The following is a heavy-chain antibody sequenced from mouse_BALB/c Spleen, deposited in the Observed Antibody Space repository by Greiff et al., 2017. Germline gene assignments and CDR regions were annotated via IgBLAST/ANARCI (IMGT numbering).Heavy chain of an antibody. CDR3: ARDGDYRYDGTWFAY. CDR1: GFSLTGYG. D-gene: IGHD2-14*01. CDR2: IWGDGST. J-gene: IGHJ3*01. V-gene: IGHV2-6-7*01. Sequence: QVQLKESGPGLVAPSQSLSITCTVSGFSLTGYGVNWVRQPPGKGLEWLGMIWGDGSTDYNSALKSRLSISKDNSKSQVFLKMNSLQTDDTARYYCARDGDYRYDGTWFAYWGQGTLVTVSA.